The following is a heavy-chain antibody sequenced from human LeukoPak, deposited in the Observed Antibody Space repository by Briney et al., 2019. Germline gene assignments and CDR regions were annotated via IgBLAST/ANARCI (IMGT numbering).Heavy chain of an antibody. Sequence: GGSLRLSCAASGFIFSNYAMSWVRQAPGKGLEWASHITASGTAMFYADSVKGRFTISRDNAKNSLYLQMNNLRDEDTAVYYCASSGSYRFDYWGQGTLVTVSS. CDR2: ITASGTAM. D-gene: IGHD1-26*01. V-gene: IGHV3-48*02. CDR1: GFIFSNYA. CDR3: ASSGSYRFDY. J-gene: IGHJ4*02.